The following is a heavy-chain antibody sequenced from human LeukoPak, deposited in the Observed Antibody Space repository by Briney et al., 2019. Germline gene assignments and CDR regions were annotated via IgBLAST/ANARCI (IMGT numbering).Heavy chain of an antibody. J-gene: IGHJ3*02. D-gene: IGHD2-2*01. CDR2: IYPGDSDT. CDR1: GYSFSSYW. V-gene: IGHV5-51*01. CDR3: ARRSVPAVGKPHDAFDI. Sequence: GESLKISCKGSGYSFSSYWIGWVRQMPGKGLGWMGIIYPGDSDTRYSPSFQGQVTISADKSISTAYLQWTTLKASDTAVYYCARRSVPAVGKPHDAFDIWGQGTLVTVSS.